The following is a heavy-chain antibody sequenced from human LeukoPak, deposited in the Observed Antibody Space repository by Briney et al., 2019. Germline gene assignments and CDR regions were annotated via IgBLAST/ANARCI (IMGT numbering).Heavy chain of an antibody. CDR2: INPNSGGT. CDR3: ARGDYYDSSGYYLGWDY. CDR1: GYTFTGYY. J-gene: IGHJ4*02. D-gene: IGHD3-22*01. V-gene: IGHV1-2*04. Sequence: ASVKVSCKASGYTFTGYYMHWVRQAPGQGLEWMGWINPNSGGTNYAQKFQGWVTMTRDTSISTAYMELSRLRSDDTAVYYCARGDYYDSSGYYLGWDYWGQGTLVTVSS.